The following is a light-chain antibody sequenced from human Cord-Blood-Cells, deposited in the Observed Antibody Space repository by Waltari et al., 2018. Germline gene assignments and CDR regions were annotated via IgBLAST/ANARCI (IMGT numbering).Light chain of an antibody. CDR1: SSHGGGFNY. V-gene: IGLV2-14*01. Sequence: QSALTQPASVAGSPGQSITISCTGTSSHGGGFNYVSWYQQHPGKAPKLMIYEVSNRPSGVSNRFSSSKSGNTASLTISGLQAEDEADYYCSSYTSSSTRVFGGGTKLTVL. CDR2: EVS. J-gene: IGLJ3*02. CDR3: SSYTSSSTRV.